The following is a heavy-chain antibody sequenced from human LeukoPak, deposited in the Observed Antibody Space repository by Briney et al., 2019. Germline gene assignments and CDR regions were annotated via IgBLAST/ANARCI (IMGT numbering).Heavy chain of an antibody. CDR1: GGTFCSYA. J-gene: IGHJ6*03. CDR2: IIPIFGTA. Sequence: SVKVSCKASGGTFCSYAISWVRQAPGQGLEWMGGIIPIFGTANYAQKFQGRVTITTDESTSTAYMELSSLRSEDTAVYYCARDINYYMDVWGKGTTVTVSS. CDR3: ARDINYYMDV. V-gene: IGHV1-69*05.